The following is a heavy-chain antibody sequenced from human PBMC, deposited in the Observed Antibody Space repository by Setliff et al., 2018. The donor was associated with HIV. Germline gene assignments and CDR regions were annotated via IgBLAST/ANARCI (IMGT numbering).Heavy chain of an antibody. J-gene: IGHJ4*02. CDR1: GFTFSGYS. V-gene: IGHV4-34*01. D-gene: IGHD5-18*01. CDR3: GRLSETAMASFDS. Sequence: PGGSLRLSCAASGFTFSGYSWTWIRQSPGKGLEWIGEMNHSEHYYNPTLKSRVTISMDTSKNQFSLKVTSVTAADTAVYYCGRLSETAMASFDSWGQGTLVTVSS. CDR2: MNHSEH.